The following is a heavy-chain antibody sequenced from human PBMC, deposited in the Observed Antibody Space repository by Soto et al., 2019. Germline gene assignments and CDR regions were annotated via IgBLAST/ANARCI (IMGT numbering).Heavy chain of an antibody. CDR2: IIPIFGTA. CDR3: ARVGMTSAEYSSSWYAFDI. CDR1: GGTFSSYA. V-gene: IGHV1-69*13. J-gene: IGHJ3*02. Sequence: ASVKVSCKASGGTFSSYAISWVRQAPGQGLEWMGGIIPIFGTANYAQKFQGRVTITADESTSTAYMELSSLRSEDTAVYYCARVGMTSAEYSSSWYAFDIWGQGTMVTVSS. D-gene: IGHD6-13*01.